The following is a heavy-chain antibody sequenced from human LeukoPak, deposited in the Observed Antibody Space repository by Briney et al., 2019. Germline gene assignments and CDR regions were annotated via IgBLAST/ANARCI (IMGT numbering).Heavy chain of an antibody. CDR3: VRDAWMASTPLDY. CDR2: IKNDGSST. J-gene: IGHJ4*02. V-gene: IGHV3-74*01. Sequence: PGGSLRLSCAASGFTFSSYWMHWVRQAPGKGLLWVSRIKNDGSSTNYADSVKGRFTISRDNAKNTLYLRINSLRAEDTAVYYCVRDAWMASTPLDYWGQGTLVTVSS. CDR1: GFTFSSYW. D-gene: IGHD5-24*01.